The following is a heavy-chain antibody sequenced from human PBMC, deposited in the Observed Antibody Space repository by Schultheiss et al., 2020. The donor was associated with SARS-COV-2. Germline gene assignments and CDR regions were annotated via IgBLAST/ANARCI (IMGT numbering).Heavy chain of an antibody. CDR2: IYHSGST. V-gene: IGHV4-39*07. Sequence: SETLSLTCTVSGGSISSSSYYWGWIRQPPGKGLEWIGYIYHSGSTYYNPSLKSRVTISVDTSKNQFSLKLSSVTAADTAVYYCAKSKGAYYYYYMDVWGKGTTVTVSS. CDR3: AKSKGAYYYYYMDV. J-gene: IGHJ6*03. CDR1: GGSISSSSYY. D-gene: IGHD1-26*01.